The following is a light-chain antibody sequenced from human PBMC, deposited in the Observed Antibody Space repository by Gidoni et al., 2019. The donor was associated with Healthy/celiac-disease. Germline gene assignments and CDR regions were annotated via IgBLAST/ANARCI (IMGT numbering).Light chain of an antibody. Sequence: EIVLTQSPATLSLSPGERATLSCRASQSVSSYLAWYQQKPGQAHRLLIYDASNRATGIPARFSGSWSGTDFTLTISSLEPEDFAVYYCQQRSNWPPIFTFGPGTKVDIK. CDR3: QQRSNWPPIFT. CDR2: DAS. V-gene: IGKV3-11*01. J-gene: IGKJ3*01. CDR1: QSVSSY.